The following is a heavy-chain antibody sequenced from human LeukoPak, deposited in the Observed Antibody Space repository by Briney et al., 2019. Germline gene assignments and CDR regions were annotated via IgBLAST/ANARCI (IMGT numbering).Heavy chain of an antibody. CDR2: IIPIFGTA. CDR3: ATLRTPDIVVVPAAISGWFDP. V-gene: IGHV1-69*05. Sequence: ASVKVSCKASGGTFGSYAISWVRQAPGQGLEWMGGIIPIFGTANYAQKFQGRVTITTDESTSTAYMELSSLRSEDTAVYYCATLRTPDIVVVPAAISGWFDPWGQGTLVTVSS. J-gene: IGHJ5*02. D-gene: IGHD2-2*01. CDR1: GGTFGSYA.